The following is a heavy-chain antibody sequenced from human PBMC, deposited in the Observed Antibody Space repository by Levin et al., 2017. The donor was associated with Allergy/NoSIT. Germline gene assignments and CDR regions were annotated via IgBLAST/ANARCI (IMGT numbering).Heavy chain of an antibody. Sequence: GESLKISCAASGFTFSSYAMHWVCQAPGKGLEWVAVISYDGSNKYYADSVKGRFTISRDNSKNTLYLQMNSLRAEDTAVYYCARTPKRYVTWGMDVWGQGTTVTVSS. CDR2: ISYDGSNK. CDR3: ARTPKRYVTWGMDV. V-gene: IGHV3-30-3*01. J-gene: IGHJ6*02. D-gene: IGHD5-12*01. CDR1: GFTFSSYA.